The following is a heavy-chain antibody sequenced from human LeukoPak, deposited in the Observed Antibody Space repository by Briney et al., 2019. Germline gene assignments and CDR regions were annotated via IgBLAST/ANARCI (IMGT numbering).Heavy chain of an antibody. Sequence: GASVKVSCKASGGTFSSYAISWVRQAPGQGLEWMGRIIPILGIANYAQKFQGRVTITADKSTSTAYRELSSLRAEDTAVYYCAREQTRGAFDIWGQGTMVTVSS. CDR1: GGTFSSYA. J-gene: IGHJ3*02. V-gene: IGHV1-69*04. CDR3: AREQTRGAFDI. CDR2: IIPILGIA.